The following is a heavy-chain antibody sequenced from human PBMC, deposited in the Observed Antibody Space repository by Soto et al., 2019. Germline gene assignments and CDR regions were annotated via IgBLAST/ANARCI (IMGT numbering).Heavy chain of an antibody. Sequence: GESLKISCNGSGYSFTSYWIGWVRQMPGKGLEWMGIIYPGDSDTRYSPSFQGQVTISADKSISTAYLQWSSLKASDTAMYYCARPHYYDSSGLKYYFDYWGQGTLVTVSS. J-gene: IGHJ4*02. V-gene: IGHV5-51*01. CDR1: GYSFTSYW. CDR3: ARPHYYDSSGLKYYFDY. CDR2: IYPGDSDT. D-gene: IGHD3-22*01.